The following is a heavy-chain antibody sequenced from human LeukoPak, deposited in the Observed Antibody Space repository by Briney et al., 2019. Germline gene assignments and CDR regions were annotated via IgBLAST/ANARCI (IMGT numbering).Heavy chain of an antibody. D-gene: IGHD3-10*01. CDR2: ISAYNGNT. CDR1: GYTFTSYY. Sequence: ASVRVSCKASGYTFTSYYMHWVRQAPGQGLEWMGWISAYNGNTNYAQKLQGRVTMTTDTSTSTAYMELRSLRSDDTAVYYCARSHYMYYFDYWGQGTLVTVSS. J-gene: IGHJ4*02. V-gene: IGHV1-18*04. CDR3: ARSHYMYYFDY.